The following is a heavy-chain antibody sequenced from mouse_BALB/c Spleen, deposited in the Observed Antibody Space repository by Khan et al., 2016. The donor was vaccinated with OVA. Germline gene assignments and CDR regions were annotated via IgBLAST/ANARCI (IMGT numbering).Heavy chain of an antibody. D-gene: IGHD1-1*01. CDR2: ISYSGST. V-gene: IGHV3-2*02. CDR3: ARGNYYGYAMDY. Sequence: VQLKQSGPGLVKPSQSLSPTCTVTGYSITSNYAWNWIRQFPGNKLEWMGYISYSGSTNYNPSLKSRISITRDTSKNQFFLQLNSVTTEDTAIYSCARGNYYGYAMDYWGQGTSGTVSS. CDR1: GYSITSNYA. J-gene: IGHJ4*01.